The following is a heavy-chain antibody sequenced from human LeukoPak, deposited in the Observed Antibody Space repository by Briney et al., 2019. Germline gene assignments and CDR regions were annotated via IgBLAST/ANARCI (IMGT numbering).Heavy chain of an antibody. J-gene: IGHJ5*02. V-gene: IGHV1-2*02. D-gene: IGHD3-10*01. CDR2: INPNSGDT. CDR1: GYTFTGHY. CDR3: ARAGFGELTFDP. Sequence: ASVKVSCKASGYTFTGHYMHWVRQAPGQGPEWMGWINPNSGDTNYAQKFQGRVTLTRDASIGTAYMELSSLRSEDTAVYYCARAGFGELTFDPWGQGTLVTVSS.